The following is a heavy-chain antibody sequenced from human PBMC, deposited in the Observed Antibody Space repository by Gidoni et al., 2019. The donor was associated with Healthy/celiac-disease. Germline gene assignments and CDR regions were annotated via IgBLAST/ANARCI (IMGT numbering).Heavy chain of an antibody. D-gene: IGHD3-9*01. Sequence: QVQLVESGGGVVQPGRSLRLSCAASGFTFSSYGMHWVRQAPGKGLEWVAVIWYDGSNKYYADSVKGRFTISRDNSKNTLYLQMNSLRAEDTAVYYCARNFGGLSSYVDYWGQGTLVTVSS. J-gene: IGHJ4*02. V-gene: IGHV3-33*01. CDR2: IWYDGSNK. CDR3: ARNFGGLSSYVDY. CDR1: GFTFSSYG.